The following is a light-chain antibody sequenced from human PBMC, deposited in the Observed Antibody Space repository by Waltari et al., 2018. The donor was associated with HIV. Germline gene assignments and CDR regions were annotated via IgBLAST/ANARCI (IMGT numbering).Light chain of an antibody. CDR1: SSDVGGYNY. J-gene: IGLJ2*01. Sequence: QSALTQPASVSGSPGQSITFSCTGTSSDVGGYNYVSWYQPHPGKAPKLMLYEVSNRPSGVSNRFSGSKSGNTASLTISGLQAEDEADYYCSSYTSSSTPVFGGGTKVTVL. V-gene: IGLV2-14*01. CDR3: SSYTSSSTPV. CDR2: EVS.